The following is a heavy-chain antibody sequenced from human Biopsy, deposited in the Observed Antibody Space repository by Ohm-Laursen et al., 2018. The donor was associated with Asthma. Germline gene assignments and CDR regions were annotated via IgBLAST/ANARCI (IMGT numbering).Heavy chain of an antibody. J-gene: IGHJ4*02. CDR1: GYTFTSYY. CDR3: ARGPPVDRED. Sequence: ATVKISCKSSGYTFTSYYMHWVRQAPGQGLEWMGIINPSGGSTSYAQKFQGRVTMTRDTSTSTVYMELSSLRSEDTAVYYCARGPPVDREDWGQGTLVTVSS. D-gene: IGHD5-24*01. V-gene: IGHV1-46*01. CDR2: INPSGGST.